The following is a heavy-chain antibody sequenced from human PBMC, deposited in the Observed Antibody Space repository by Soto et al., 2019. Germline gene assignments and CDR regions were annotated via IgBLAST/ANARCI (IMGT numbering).Heavy chain of an antibody. Sequence: SETLSLTCTVSGASISSYYWSWIRQPPGKGLEWIGYIYYSGSTNFNPSLKSRATISVDTSKNQFSLKLRSVTAADTAVYYCARHVAYSGYDFAFDIWGQGTVVTVSS. CDR2: IYYSGST. D-gene: IGHD5-12*01. CDR3: ARHVAYSGYDFAFDI. V-gene: IGHV4-59*08. CDR1: GASISSYY. J-gene: IGHJ3*02.